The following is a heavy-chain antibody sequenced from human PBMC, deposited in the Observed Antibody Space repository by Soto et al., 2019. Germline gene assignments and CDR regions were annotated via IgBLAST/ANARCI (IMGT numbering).Heavy chain of an antibody. D-gene: IGHD3-22*01. CDR3: ARVVDYYDPYYHYGMDV. Sequence: GGSLRLSCAASEFTFSTYSMNWVRQAPGKGLEWVSSISSSSSYIYYADSVKGRFTISRDNAKNSLYLQMNSLRAEDTAVYYCARVVDYYDPYYHYGMDVWGQGTTVTVSS. CDR2: ISSSSSYI. V-gene: IGHV3-21*01. CDR1: EFTFSTYS. J-gene: IGHJ6*02.